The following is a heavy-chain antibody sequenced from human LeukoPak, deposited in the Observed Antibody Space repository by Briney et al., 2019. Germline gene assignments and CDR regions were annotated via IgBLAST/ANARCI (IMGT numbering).Heavy chain of an antibody. CDR3: ARNQKLLWFGELFNNWFDP. CDR2: ISSSGSTI. V-gene: IGHV3-11*01. Sequence: GGSLRLSCAASGFTFSDYYMSWIRQAPGKGLEWVSYISSSGSTIYYADSVKGRFTISRDNAKNSLYLQMNSLRAEDTAVYYCARNQKLLWFGELFNNWFDPWGQGTQVTVSS. J-gene: IGHJ5*02. D-gene: IGHD3-10*01. CDR1: GFTFSDYY.